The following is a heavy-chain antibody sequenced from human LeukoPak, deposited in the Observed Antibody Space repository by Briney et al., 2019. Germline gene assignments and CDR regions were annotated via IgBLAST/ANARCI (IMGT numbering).Heavy chain of an antibody. D-gene: IGHD6-6*01. Sequence: GASVKVSCKASGYTFTGYYMHWVRQAPGQGLEWMGWINPNSGGTNYAQKFQGRVTMTRDTSISTAYMELSRLRSDDTAVYYCAREYSSSSANYYYYMDAWGKGTTVTVSS. J-gene: IGHJ6*03. V-gene: IGHV1-2*02. CDR3: AREYSSSSANYYYYMDA. CDR2: INPNSGGT. CDR1: GYTFTGYY.